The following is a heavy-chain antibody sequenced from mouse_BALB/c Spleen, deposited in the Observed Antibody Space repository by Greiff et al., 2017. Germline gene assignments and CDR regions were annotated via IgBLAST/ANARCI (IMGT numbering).Heavy chain of an antibody. CDR1: GYSITSGYY. CDR3: ARGGSSGYSFAY. D-gene: IGHD3-1*01. Sequence: EVQVVESGPGLVKPSQSLSLTCSVTGYSITSGYYWNWIRQFPGNKLEWMGYISYDGSNNYNPSLKNRISITRDTSKNQFFLKLNSVTTEDTATYYCARGGSSGYSFAYWGQGTLVTVSA. CDR2: ISYDGSN. J-gene: IGHJ3*01. V-gene: IGHV3-6*02.